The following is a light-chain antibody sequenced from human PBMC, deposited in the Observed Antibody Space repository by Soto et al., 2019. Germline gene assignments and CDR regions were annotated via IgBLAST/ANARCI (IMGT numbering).Light chain of an antibody. Sequence: QSALTQPASVSGSPGQSITISCTGTSSEVGSYNLVSWYQQHPGKAPKLMIYAVSKRPSGVSNRFSCAKSGNTASLTISGLQAEDEADYYCCSYAGSSTFVFGGGTKLTVL. J-gene: IGLJ2*01. CDR1: SSEVGSYNL. V-gene: IGLV2-23*02. CDR2: AVS. CDR3: CSYAGSSTFV.